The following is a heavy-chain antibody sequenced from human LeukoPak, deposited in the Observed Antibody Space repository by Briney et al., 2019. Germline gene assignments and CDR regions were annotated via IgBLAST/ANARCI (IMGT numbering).Heavy chain of an antibody. V-gene: IGHV3-7*04. CDR2: IEKAGSEK. CDR3: VREQFLGTAAGQGGSYDY. J-gene: IGHJ4*02. Sequence: GGSPRLSCAASGFTFSSYWMSWARQAPGKGLEWVANIEKAGSEKYYVDSVKGRFTISRDNAKNSLYLQMNSLRAEDTAVYYCVREQFLGTAAGQGGSYDYWGQGTLVTVSS. D-gene: IGHD6-13*01. CDR1: GFTFSSYW.